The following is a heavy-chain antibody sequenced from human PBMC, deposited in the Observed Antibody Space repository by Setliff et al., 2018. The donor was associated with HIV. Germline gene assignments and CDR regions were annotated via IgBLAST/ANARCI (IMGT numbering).Heavy chain of an antibody. Sequence: PSETLSLTCTVSGGSISSGGYYWSWIRQHPGKGLEWIGYMYHSGSTHYNPSLKSRVTISVDTSKKQLSLKLSSVAAADTAVYYCARVPVPGANWFDPWGLGTLVTVSS. CDR3: ARVPVPGANWFDP. V-gene: IGHV4-31*03. CDR2: MYHSGST. CDR1: GGSISSGGYY. J-gene: IGHJ5*02.